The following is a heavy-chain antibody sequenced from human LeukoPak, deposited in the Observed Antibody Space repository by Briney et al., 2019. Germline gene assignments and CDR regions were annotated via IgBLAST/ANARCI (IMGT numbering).Heavy chain of an antibody. D-gene: IGHD3-3*01. Sequence: ASVKVSCKASGYTFTSYYMHWVRQAPGQGLEWMGIINPSGGSTSYAQKFQGRVTMTRDTSTSTVYMELSSLRSEDTAVYYCARDLYYDFWSGYYRGRPAYYYGMDVWGQGTTVTVSS. CDR1: GYTFTSYY. CDR3: ARDLYYDFWSGYYRGRPAYYYGMDV. CDR2: INPSGGST. J-gene: IGHJ6*02. V-gene: IGHV1-46*01.